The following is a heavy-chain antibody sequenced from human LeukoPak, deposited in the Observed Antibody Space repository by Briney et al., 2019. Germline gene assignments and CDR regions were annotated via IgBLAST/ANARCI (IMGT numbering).Heavy chain of an antibody. V-gene: IGHV4-59*01. CDR3: ARGGGGIQLWQRHYSYYYMDV. D-gene: IGHD5-18*01. Sequence: SETLSLTRTVSGGSISSYYWSWIRQPPGKGLEWIGYIYYSGSTNYNPSLKSRVTISVDTSKNQFSLKLSSVTAADTAVYYCARGGGGIQLWQRHYSYYYMDVWGKGTTVTVSS. CDR2: IYYSGST. J-gene: IGHJ6*03. CDR1: GGSISSYY.